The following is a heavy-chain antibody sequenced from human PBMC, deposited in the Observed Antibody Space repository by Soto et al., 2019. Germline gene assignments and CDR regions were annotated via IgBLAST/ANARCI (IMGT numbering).Heavy chain of an antibody. CDR1: GFSFSTYS. D-gene: IGHD1-26*01. CDR3: VKDLTPDGFWEFDH. Sequence: EVQLLESGGGLVQPGGSLRLSCAASGFSFSTYSMNWVRQPPGKGLEWVSGIYGNGGGTFYADSVKGRFAISRDNSMNTLYLQMNSLRAEDTAMHYCVKDLTPDGFWEFDHWGQGTPVTVSS. V-gene: IGHV3-23*01. CDR2: IYGNGGGT. J-gene: IGHJ4*02.